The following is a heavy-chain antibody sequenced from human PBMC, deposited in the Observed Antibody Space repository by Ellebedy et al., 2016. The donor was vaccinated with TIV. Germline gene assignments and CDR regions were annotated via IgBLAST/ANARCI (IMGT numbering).Heavy chain of an antibody. CDR2: ISGGGGDT. Sequence: GESLKISCVPSGFSFSTYAMNWVRQAPGRGLEWVSSISGGGGDTYYADSVKGRFTISRDISKNTLYLQMNRRRAEDTALYYCTKDSGWEHEYWGQGTLVTISS. CDR3: TKDSGWEHEY. D-gene: IGHD3-10*01. J-gene: IGHJ4*02. CDR1: GFSFSTYA. V-gene: IGHV3-23*01.